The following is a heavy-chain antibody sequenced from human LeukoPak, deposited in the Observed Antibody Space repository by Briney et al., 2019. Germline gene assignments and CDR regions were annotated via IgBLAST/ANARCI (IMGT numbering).Heavy chain of an antibody. D-gene: IGHD1-26*01. V-gene: IGHV1-46*01. CDR2: ISPNGDST. J-gene: IGHJ4*02. CDR1: GYTFPNYH. Sequence: GASVKVSCKSPGYTFPNYHFHWVRQAPGLGLQWMGIISPNGDSTTYAQKFQGRLTMTRDTSTNTDCMELANLRSEDTAVYYCAKDGGRWDFDYWGQGTLVTVSS. CDR3: AKDGGRWDFDY.